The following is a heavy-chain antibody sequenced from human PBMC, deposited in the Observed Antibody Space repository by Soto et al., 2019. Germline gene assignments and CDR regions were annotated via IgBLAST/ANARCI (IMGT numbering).Heavy chain of an antibody. CDR2: FDPEDGET. CDR3: ATSDSGSYYEFDY. D-gene: IGHD1-26*01. CDR1: GYTLTELS. Sequence: ASVKVSCKVSGYTLTELSMHWVRQAPGKGLEWMGGFDPEDGETIYAQKFQGRVTMTEDTSTDTAYMELSSLRSEDTAVYYWATSDSGSYYEFDYWGQGTLVTVSS. J-gene: IGHJ4*02. V-gene: IGHV1-24*01.